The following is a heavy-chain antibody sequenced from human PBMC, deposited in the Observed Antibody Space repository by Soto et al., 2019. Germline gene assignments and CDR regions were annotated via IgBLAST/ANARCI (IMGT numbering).Heavy chain of an antibody. J-gene: IGHJ4*02. CDR1: GGTFSSYA. CDR2: IIPIFGTA. Sequence: QVQLVQSGAEVKKPGSSVKVSCKASGGTFSSYAISWVRQAPGQGLEWMGGIIPIFGTANYAQKVQGRVTITADKSTSTAYMELSSLRSEDTAVYYCARGSYSGSPSPPRGVSYYFDYWGQGTLVTVSS. V-gene: IGHV1-69*06. D-gene: IGHD1-26*01. CDR3: ARGSYSGSPSPPRGVSYYFDY.